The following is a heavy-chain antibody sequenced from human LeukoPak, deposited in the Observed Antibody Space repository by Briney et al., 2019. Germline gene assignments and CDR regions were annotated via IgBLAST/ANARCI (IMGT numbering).Heavy chain of an antibody. D-gene: IGHD6-6*01. V-gene: IGHV3-23*01. CDR3: ASGSYSSSSGSYFQH. CDR2: ISGSGGST. CDR1: GFTFSSYA. J-gene: IGHJ1*01. Sequence: GGSLRLSCAASGFTFSSYAMSWVRQAPGKGLEWVSAISGSGGSTYYADSVKGRFTISRDNAKNSLYLQMNSLRAEDTAVYYCASGSYSSSSGSYFQHWGQGTLVTVSS.